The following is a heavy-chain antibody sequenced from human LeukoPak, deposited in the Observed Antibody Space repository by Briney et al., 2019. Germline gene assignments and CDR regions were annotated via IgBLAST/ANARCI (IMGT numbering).Heavy chain of an antibody. Sequence: PSETLSLTCVVSGYSLSSGYYWGWIRQPPGKGLEWIGSIYHSGSTYYNPSLKSRVTISVDTSKNQFSLKLSSVTAADTAVYYCARASRYQLINWFDPWGQGSLVTVSS. CDR2: IYHSGST. V-gene: IGHV4-38-2*01. D-gene: IGHD2-2*01. J-gene: IGHJ5*02. CDR1: GYSLSSGYY. CDR3: ARASRYQLINWFDP.